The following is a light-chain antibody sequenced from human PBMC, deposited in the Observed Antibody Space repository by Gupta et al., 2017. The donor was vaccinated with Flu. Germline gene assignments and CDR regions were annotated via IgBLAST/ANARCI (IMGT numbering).Light chain of an antibody. V-gene: IGKV2-28*01. J-gene: IGKJ1*01. Sequence: DIVMTQSPLSLPVTPGEAASISCRSSQSLLHSNGYNLLDWYLQKPGQSPQLLIYLGSNRASGVPDRFSGSGSGTDFTLKISRVEAEDVGVYFCMQALQSPRTFGQGTKVEIK. CDR1: QSLLHSNGYNL. CDR2: LGS. CDR3: MQALQSPRT.